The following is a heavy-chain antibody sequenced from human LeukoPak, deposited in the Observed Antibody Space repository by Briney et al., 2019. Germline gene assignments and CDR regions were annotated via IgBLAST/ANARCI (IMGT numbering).Heavy chain of an antibody. CDR1: GLTYRNNW. J-gene: IGHJ4*02. CDR2: IKQDKSKK. V-gene: IGHV3-7*04. Sequence: GSLTLSCAAYGLTYRNNWLNWVRQGQGQGLEWVANIKQDKSKKRYVDSVKGRFTISRDNAKNSLYLQMNSLRVEDTAVYYCARGFNPDYWGQGTLVTVSS. CDR3: ARGFNPDY.